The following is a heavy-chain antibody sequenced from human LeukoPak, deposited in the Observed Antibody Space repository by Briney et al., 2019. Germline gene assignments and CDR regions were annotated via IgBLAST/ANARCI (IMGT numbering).Heavy chain of an antibody. CDR1: GGSISSGGYY. V-gene: IGHV4-31*03. D-gene: IGHD3-10*01. CDR3: ARDSRDGSGVLDY. Sequence: SETLSLTCTVSGGSISSGGYYWSWIRQHPGKGLEWIGYIYYSGSTYYNPSLKSRVTISVDTSKNQFSLKLSSVTAADTAVYYCARDSRDGSGVLDYWGQGTLVTVSS. J-gene: IGHJ4*02. CDR2: IYYSGST.